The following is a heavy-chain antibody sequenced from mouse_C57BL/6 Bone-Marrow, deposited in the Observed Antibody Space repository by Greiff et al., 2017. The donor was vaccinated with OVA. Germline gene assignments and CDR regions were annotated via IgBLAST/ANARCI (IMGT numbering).Heavy chain of an antibody. CDR2: IYGDDDK. CDR3: ARRGYGRGAMDY. J-gene: IGHJ4*01. CDR1: GFSLSTSGMG. Sequence: QVTLKVSGPGILQSSQTLSLTCSFSGFSLSTSGMGVSWIRQPSGKGLEWLAHIYGDDDKRYNPSLKSRLTISKDTSRNQVLRKLTRVDTADTATYYCARRGYGRGAMDYWGQGTSVTVSS. D-gene: IGHD1-1*01. V-gene: IGHV8-12*01.